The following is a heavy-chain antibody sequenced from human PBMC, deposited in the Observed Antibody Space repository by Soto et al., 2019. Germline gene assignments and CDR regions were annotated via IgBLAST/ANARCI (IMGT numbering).Heavy chain of an antibody. CDR3: ATREYCSSTSCYTGSWFDP. V-gene: IGHV1-69*06. D-gene: IGHD2-2*02. CDR2: IIPIFGTA. J-gene: IGHJ5*02. Sequence: SVKVSCKASGGTFSSYAISRVRQAPGQGLEWMGGIIPIFGTANYAQKFQGRVTITADKSTSTAYMGLSSLRSEDTAVYYCATREYCSSTSCYTGSWFDPWGQGTLVTVSS. CDR1: GGTFSSYA.